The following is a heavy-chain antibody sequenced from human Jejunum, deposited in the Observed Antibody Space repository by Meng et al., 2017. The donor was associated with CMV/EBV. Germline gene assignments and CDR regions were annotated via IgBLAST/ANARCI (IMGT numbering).Heavy chain of an antibody. CDR2: IRYDGNDE. J-gene: IGHJ6*02. Sequence: NYGMHWVRQAPGKGLEWETFIRYDGNDEYYADSVKGRFTISRDNSKNTLYLEMKSLGPEDTAVYYCAKGFCSGTDCYTDYYYGMDVWGQGTTVTVSS. V-gene: IGHV3-30*02. CDR1: NYG. CDR3: AKGFCSGTDCYTDYYYGMDV. D-gene: IGHD2-2*02.